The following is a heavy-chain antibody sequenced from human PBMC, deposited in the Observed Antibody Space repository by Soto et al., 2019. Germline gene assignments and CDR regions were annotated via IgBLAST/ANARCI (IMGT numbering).Heavy chain of an antibody. D-gene: IGHD6-19*01. J-gene: IGHJ5*02. CDR2: ISWNSGSI. CDR1: GFTFDDYA. V-gene: IGHV3-9*01. Sequence: EVQLVESGGGLVQPGRSLRLSCAASGFTFDDYAMHWVRQAPGKGLEWVSGISWNSGSIGYADSVKGRFTISRDNAKNSLYLQMNSRRAEDTALYYCAKDGPQSGAVAGNWFDPWGQGTLVTVSS. CDR3: AKDGPQSGAVAGNWFDP.